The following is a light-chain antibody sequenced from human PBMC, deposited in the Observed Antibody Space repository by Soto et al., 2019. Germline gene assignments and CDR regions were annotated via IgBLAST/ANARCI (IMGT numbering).Light chain of an antibody. CDR1: QSISSW. J-gene: IGKJ1*01. CDR3: QQYNSYS. V-gene: IGKV1-5*01. CDR2: DAS. Sequence: DLPRTYSPSTLSASVGARVTITCRASQSISSWLAWYQQKPGKAPKLLIYDASSLESGVPSRFSGSGSGTEFTLTISSLQPDDFATYYCQQYNSYSFGQGTKVDTK.